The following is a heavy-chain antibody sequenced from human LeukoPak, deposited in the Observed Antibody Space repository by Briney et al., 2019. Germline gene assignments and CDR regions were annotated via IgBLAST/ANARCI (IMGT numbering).Heavy chain of an antibody. Sequence: GSLRLSCTASGFTFGDYATSWVRQAPGKGLEWVGFIRSKAYGGTTEYAASVKGRFTISRDDSKSIAYLQMNSLKTEDTAVYYCTREGDYGDVYFDYWGQGTLVTVS. CDR2: IRSKAYGGTT. V-gene: IGHV3-49*04. CDR3: TREGDYGDVYFDY. CDR1: GFTFGDYA. D-gene: IGHD4-17*01. J-gene: IGHJ4*02.